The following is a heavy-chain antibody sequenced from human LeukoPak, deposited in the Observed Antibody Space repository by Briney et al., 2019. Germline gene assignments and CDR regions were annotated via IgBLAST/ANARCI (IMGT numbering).Heavy chain of an antibody. CDR3: ASHNYYGSGRNYYYMDA. V-gene: IGHV4-34*01. D-gene: IGHD3-10*01. J-gene: IGHJ6*03. CDR1: GGSFSGYY. Sequence: SETLSLTCAVYGGSFSGYYWSWIRQPPGKGLEWIGEINHSGSTNYNPSLKSRVTISVDTSKNQFSLKLSSVTAADTAVYYCASHNYYGSGRNYYYMDAWGKGTTVTISS. CDR2: INHSGST.